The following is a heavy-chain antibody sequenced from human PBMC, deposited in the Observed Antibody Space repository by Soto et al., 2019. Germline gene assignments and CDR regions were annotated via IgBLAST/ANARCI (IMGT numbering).Heavy chain of an antibody. D-gene: IGHD3-22*01. V-gene: IGHV3-33*01. CDR3: ARGGYYDSSGYYPYNWFDP. CDR2: IWYDGSNK. J-gene: IGHJ5*02. CDR1: GFTFSSYG. Sequence: PGGSLRLSCAASGFTFSSYGMHWVRQAPGKGLEWVAVIWYDGSNKYYADSVKGRFTISRDNSKNTLYLQMNSLRAEDTAVYYCARGGYYDSSGYYPYNWFDPWGQGTLVTVSS.